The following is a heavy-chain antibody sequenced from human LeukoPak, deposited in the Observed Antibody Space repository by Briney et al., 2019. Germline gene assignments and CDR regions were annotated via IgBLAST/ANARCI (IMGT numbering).Heavy chain of an antibody. J-gene: IGHJ3*02. CDR1: GYTFTSYG. V-gene: IGHV1-18*01. Sequence: GASVKVSCKASGYTFTSYGISWVRQAPGQGLEWMGWISAYNGNTNYAQKLQGRVTMTTDTSTSTAYMELRSLRSDDTAVYYCARDHRLVGATPGQAFDIWGQGTMVTVSS. D-gene: IGHD1-26*01. CDR3: ARDHRLVGATPGQAFDI. CDR2: ISAYNGNT.